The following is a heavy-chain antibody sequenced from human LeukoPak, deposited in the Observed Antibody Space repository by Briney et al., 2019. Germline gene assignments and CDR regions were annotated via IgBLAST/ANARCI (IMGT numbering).Heavy chain of an antibody. J-gene: IGHJ4*02. Sequence: ASVKVSCKASGYTFTGYYMHWVRQAPGQGLEWMGWINPNSGGTNYAQKFQGRVTMTRDTSISTAYMELSRLRSDDTAVYYCARAEGVWFGELFNYWGQGTLVTVSS. CDR1: GYTFTGYY. CDR3: ARAEGVWFGELFNY. D-gene: IGHD3-10*01. CDR2: INPNSGGT. V-gene: IGHV1-2*02.